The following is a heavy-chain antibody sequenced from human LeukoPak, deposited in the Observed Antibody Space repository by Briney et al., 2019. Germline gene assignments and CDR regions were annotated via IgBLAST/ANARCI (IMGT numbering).Heavy chain of an antibody. D-gene: IGHD1-26*01. V-gene: IGHV4-34*01. CDR2: GNDSGGT. Sequence: SETLSLTCAVYGESLNGHYWSWIRQSPGKGLEWIGEGNDSGGTKYNPSLKSRVTISADTSRNQFSLKLSSVTAADTAVYHCAKNGQSGFSFDPWGQGTLVTVSS. J-gene: IGHJ5*02. CDR3: AKNGQSGFSFDP. CDR1: GESLNGHY.